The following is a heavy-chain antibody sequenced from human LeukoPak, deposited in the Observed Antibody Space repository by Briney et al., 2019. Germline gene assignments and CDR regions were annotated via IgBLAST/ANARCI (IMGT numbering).Heavy chain of an antibody. D-gene: IGHD6-13*01. J-gene: IGHJ4*02. CDR3: ARHYGRAAGVDY. CDR2: IYYSGST. Sequence: NPSETLSLTCTVSGGSISSYYWSWIRQPPGKGLEWIGYIYYSGSTNYNPSLKSRVTISVDTSKNQFSLKLSSVTAADTAVYYCARHYGRAAGVDYWGQGTLVTVSS. CDR1: GGSISSYY. V-gene: IGHV4-59*08.